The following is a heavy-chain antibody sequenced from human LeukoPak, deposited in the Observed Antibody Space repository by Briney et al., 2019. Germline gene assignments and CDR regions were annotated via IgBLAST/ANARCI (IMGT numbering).Heavy chain of an antibody. CDR3: AKDRSGSTH. D-gene: IGHD1-26*01. CDR1: GFTLSSYA. Sequence: GGSLRLSCAPSGFTLSSYAMTCVRHAPGKGLEWVSTSDRGGSTYYADSVTGRFTISRDNSKNTLYLQMNSLRAEDTAVYYCAKDRSGSTHWGQGSLVTVSS. CDR2: SDRGGST. J-gene: IGHJ4*02. V-gene: IGHV3-23*01.